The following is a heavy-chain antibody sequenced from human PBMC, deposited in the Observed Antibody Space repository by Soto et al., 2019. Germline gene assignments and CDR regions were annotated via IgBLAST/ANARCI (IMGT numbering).Heavy chain of an antibody. CDR2: IYYSGST. CDR1: GGYISSYY. V-gene: IGHV4-59*01. J-gene: IGHJ4*02. CDR3: ARDSSGWSFDY. D-gene: IGHD6-19*01. Sequence: SETLSLTCTVSGGYISSYYWSWIRQPPGKGLEWIGYIYYSGSTNYNPSLKSRVTISVDTSKNQFSLKLSSVTAADTAVYYCARDSSGWSFDYWGQGTLVTVSS.